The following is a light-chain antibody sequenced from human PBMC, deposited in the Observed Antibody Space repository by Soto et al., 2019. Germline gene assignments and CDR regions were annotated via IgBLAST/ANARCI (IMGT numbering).Light chain of an antibody. V-gene: IGKV1-5*03. J-gene: IGKJ1*01. Sequence: DIQMTQSPSTLSGSVGDRVTITCRASQTISSWLAWYQQKPGKAPKLLIYKASTLKSGVPSRFSGRRSGTEFTLTISSLQPDDFATYYCQHYNSYSEAFGQGTKVDIK. CDR1: QTISSW. CDR2: KAS. CDR3: QHYNSYSEA.